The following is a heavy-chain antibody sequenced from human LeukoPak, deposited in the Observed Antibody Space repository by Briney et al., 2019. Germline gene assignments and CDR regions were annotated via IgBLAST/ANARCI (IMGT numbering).Heavy chain of an antibody. CDR2: INPNSGGT. J-gene: IGHJ5*02. V-gene: IGHV1-2*02. CDR1: GYTFTGYY. D-gene: IGHD3-16*01. Sequence: ASVKVSCKASGYTFTGYYMHWVRQAPGQGLEWMGWINPNSGGTNYAQKFQGRVTMTRDTSISTAYMELSRLRSDDTAVYYCAREDSNYDYVWGSYRTSNWLDPWGQGTLVTVSS. CDR3: AREDSNYDYVWGSYRTSNWLDP.